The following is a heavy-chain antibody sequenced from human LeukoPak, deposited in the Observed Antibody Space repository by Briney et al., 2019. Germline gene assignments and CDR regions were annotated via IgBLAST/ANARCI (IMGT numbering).Heavy chain of an antibody. V-gene: IGHV3-7*03. CDR1: GFNFCGYW. J-gene: IGHJ4*02. CDR3: AISVEMATIGDH. D-gene: IGHD5-24*01. Sequence: GGSLRLSCGASGFNFCGYWMNWVRQAPGKGLQWVANIRQDGSEKYYVDSVKGRFTISRDNAKNSLYLQMNSLTAEDTAVYYCAISVEMATIGDHWGQGILVTVS. CDR2: IRQDGSEK.